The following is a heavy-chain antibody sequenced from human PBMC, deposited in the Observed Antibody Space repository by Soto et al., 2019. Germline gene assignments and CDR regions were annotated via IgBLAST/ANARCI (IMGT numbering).Heavy chain of an antibody. J-gene: IGHJ4*02. CDR3: ARDFTSSGGVY. CDR2: ISSSGSTI. D-gene: IGHD6-19*01. V-gene: IGHV3-48*03. Sequence: LRLSCAASGFTFSSYEMNWVRQAPGKGLEWVSYISSSGSTIYYADSVKGRFTISRDNAKNSLYLQMNSLRAEDTAVYYCARDFTSSGGVYWGQGTLVTVSS. CDR1: GFTFSSYE.